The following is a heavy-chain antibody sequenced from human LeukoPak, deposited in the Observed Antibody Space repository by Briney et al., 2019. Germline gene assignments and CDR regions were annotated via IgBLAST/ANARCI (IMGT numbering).Heavy chain of an antibody. CDR1: GYTFTSYA. CDR3: TRITMVRGANFDY. D-gene: IGHD3-10*01. Sequence: ASVKVSCKASGYTFTSYAMHWVRQAPGQRLEWMGWINAGNGNTKYSQKFQGRVTITRDTSASTAYMELSSLRSEDTAVYYCTRITMVRGANFDYWGQGTLVTVSS. V-gene: IGHV1-3*01. CDR2: INAGNGNT. J-gene: IGHJ4*02.